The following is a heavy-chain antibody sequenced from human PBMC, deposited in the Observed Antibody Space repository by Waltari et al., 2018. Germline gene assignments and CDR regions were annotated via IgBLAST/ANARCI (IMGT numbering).Heavy chain of an antibody. CDR2: IYHSGST. D-gene: IGHD3-22*01. CDR3: VRLAYDSSGPDAFDI. CDR1: GYSISSGYY. J-gene: IGHJ3*02. V-gene: IGHV4-38-2*01. Sequence: QVQLQESGPGLVKPSETLSLTCAVSGYSISSGYYWGWIRQPPGKGLEWIGSIYHSGSTYYNPSLKSRVTISVDTSKNQFSLKLSSVTAADTAVYYCVRLAYDSSGPDAFDIWGQGTMVTVSS.